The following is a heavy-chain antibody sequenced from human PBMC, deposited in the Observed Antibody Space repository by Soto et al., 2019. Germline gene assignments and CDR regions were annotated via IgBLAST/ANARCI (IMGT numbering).Heavy chain of an antibody. CDR2: IIPIFGAA. J-gene: IGHJ2*01. V-gene: IGHV1-69*01. CDR3: ARRSRGWDWYFDL. CDR1: GGTFSSYA. Sequence: QVQLVQSGAEVKKPGASVKISCKASGGTFSSYAISWVRQAPGQGLEWMGGIIPIFGAANYAQKFQGRVTITADESTRTAYMELSRLRSEDTAVYYFARRSRGWDWYFDLWGRGTLVPVS. D-gene: IGHD6-19*01.